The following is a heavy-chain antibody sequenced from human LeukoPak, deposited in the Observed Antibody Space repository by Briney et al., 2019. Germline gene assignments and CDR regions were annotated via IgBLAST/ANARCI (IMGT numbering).Heavy chain of an antibody. J-gene: IGHJ3*02. CDR1: GFTFSTYA. V-gene: IGHV3-23*01. Sequence: GGSLRLSCAASGFTFSTYAMSWVRQTPVKGLEWVSAIGGSGGNINYADSVRGRFTISRDNSKNTLYLQMNSLRAEDTAVYYCAPTPTTTVLDGAFDIWGQGTMVTVSS. CDR3: APTPTTTVLDGAFDI. CDR2: IGGSGGNI. D-gene: IGHD4-17*01.